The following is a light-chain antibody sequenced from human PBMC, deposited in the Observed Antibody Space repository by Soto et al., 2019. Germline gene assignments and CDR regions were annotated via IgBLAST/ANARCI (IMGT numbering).Light chain of an antibody. CDR2: DGS. V-gene: IGKV1-5*01. CDR1: QGISWW. CDR3: QQYYNFRWT. Sequence: GQRVTITCRASQGISWWLAWYQQKPGKAPKLLISDGSTLESGVPLRFRGDGSGTDFSLTISSLQPDDVATYYCQQYYNFRWTFGQGPKV. J-gene: IGKJ1*01.